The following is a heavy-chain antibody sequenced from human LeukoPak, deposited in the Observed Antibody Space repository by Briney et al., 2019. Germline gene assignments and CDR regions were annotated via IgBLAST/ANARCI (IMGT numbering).Heavy chain of an antibody. CDR2: IYYSGST. CDR3: ARTIDSSSWYGDY. Sequence: SETLSLTCTVSGGSISSSSYYWGWIRQPPGKGLEWIGSIYYSGSTYYNPSLKSRVTISVDTSKNQFSLNLSSVTAADTAVYYCARTIDSSSWYGDYWGQGTLVTVSS. D-gene: IGHD6-13*01. CDR1: GGSISSSSYY. V-gene: IGHV4-39*01. J-gene: IGHJ4*02.